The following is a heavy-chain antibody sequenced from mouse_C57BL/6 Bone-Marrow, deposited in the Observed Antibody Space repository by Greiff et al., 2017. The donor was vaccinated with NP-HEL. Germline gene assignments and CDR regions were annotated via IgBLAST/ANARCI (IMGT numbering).Heavy chain of an antibody. J-gene: IGHJ4*01. CDR3: ARGGTKRDYYAMDY. Sequence: EVQLVESGPELVKPGASVKISCKASGYSFTGYYMNWVKQSPEKSLEWIGEINPSTGGTTYNQKFKAKATLTVDKSSSTAYMQLKSLTSEDSAVYYCARGGTKRDYYAMDYWGQGTSVTVSS. D-gene: IGHD1-3*01. CDR1: GYSFTGYY. V-gene: IGHV1-42*01. CDR2: INPSTGGT.